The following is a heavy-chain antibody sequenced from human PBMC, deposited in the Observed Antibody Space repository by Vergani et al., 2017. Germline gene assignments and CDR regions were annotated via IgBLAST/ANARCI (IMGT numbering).Heavy chain of an antibody. CDR1: GGSISSYY. CDR3: ARGEGRYDFWSGYVRTDYYMDV. V-gene: IGHV4-59*01. J-gene: IGHJ6*03. D-gene: IGHD3-3*01. Sequence: QVQLQESGPGLVKPSETLSLTCTVSGGSISSYYLSWIRQPPGKGLEWIGYIYSSGSTNYNPALKSRVTISVDTSKNQFSLKLSSVTAADTAVYYCARGEGRYDFWSGYVRTDYYMDVWGKGTTVTVSS. CDR2: IYSSGST.